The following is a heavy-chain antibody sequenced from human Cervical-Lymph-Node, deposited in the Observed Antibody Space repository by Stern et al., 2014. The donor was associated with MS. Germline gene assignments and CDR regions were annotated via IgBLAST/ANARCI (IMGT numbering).Heavy chain of an antibody. CDR2: INTNTGNP. J-gene: IGHJ2*01. V-gene: IGHV7-4-1*02. CDR3: ARGWLGPDWYFDL. CDR1: GYTFTTYA. Sequence: MQLVESGSELKKPGASVKVSCKASGYTFTTYAINWVRQAPGQGLEWMGWINTNTGNPTYAPGFTGRFVFSLDTSVSTAYLQISSLRANDTAVYYCARGWLGPDWYFDLWGRGTLVTVSS. D-gene: IGHD5-12*01.